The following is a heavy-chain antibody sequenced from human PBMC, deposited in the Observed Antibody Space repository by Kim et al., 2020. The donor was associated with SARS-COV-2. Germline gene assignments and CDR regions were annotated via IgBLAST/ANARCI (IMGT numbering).Heavy chain of an antibody. CDR3: AKDTWSSGFPGYYFDY. D-gene: IGHD6-19*01. Sequence: GGSLRLSCAASGFTFSSYAMSWVRQAPGKGLEWVSVILGSGGNTYYADSVKGRFTISRDNSKNTLYLQMNSLRAEDTAVYYCAKDTWSSGFPGYYFDYWSQGALVTVSS. V-gene: IGHV3-23*01. CDR1: GFTFSSYA. CDR2: ILGSGGNT. J-gene: IGHJ4*01.